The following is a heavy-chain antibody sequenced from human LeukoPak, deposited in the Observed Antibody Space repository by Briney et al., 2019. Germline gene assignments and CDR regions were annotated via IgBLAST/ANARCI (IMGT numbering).Heavy chain of an antibody. J-gene: IGHJ4*02. Sequence: GSLRLSCAASGFTFSDYYMSWIRQAPGKGLEWVSYISSGGSTIYYADSVKGRFTISRDNAKNSLYLQMNSLRAEDTALYYCAKDTSSSWYYFDYWGQGTLVTVSS. CDR2: ISSGGSTI. D-gene: IGHD6-13*01. V-gene: IGHV3-11*01. CDR3: AKDTSSSWYYFDY. CDR1: GFTFSDYY.